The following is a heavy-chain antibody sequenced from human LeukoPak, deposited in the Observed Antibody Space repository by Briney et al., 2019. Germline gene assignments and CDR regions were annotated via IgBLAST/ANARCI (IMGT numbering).Heavy chain of an antibody. Sequence: ASVKVSCKASGYTFTSYGISCVRQAPGQGLEWMGWISTYNGNTNYAQKLQGRVTMTTDTSTTTAYMELRSLTSDDTAVYYCARDPTTQTFDYWGQGTLVTDSS. J-gene: IGHJ4*02. V-gene: IGHV1-18*01. CDR1: GYTFTSYG. D-gene: IGHD4-11*01. CDR2: ISTYNGNT. CDR3: ARDPTTQTFDY.